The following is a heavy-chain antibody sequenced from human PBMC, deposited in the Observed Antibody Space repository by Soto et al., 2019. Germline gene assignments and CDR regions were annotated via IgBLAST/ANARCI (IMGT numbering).Heavy chain of an antibody. Sequence: GASVKVSCKASGYTFTSYGISWVRQAPGQGLEWMGWISAYNGNTNYAQKFQGWVTMTRDTSISTAYMELSRLRSDDTAVYYCARGLVPAAIGYYYYGMDVWGQGTTVTVSS. CDR2: ISAYNGNT. V-gene: IGHV1-18*01. D-gene: IGHD2-2*02. CDR3: ARGLVPAAIGYYYYGMDV. J-gene: IGHJ6*02. CDR1: GYTFTSYG.